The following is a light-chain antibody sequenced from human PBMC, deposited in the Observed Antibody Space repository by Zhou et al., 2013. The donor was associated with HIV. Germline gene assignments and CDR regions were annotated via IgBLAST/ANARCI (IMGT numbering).Light chain of an antibody. Sequence: DIQMTQSPSSLSASVGDRVTLNCRASQSISNYLSWYQQKSGRAPKLLIFAASTLQSGVSSRFSGSGSGTDFTLTISSLQPEDFATYYCQQAHSFPYTFGQGTKLETK. CDR3: QQAHSFPYT. CDR1: QSISNY. J-gene: IGKJ2*01. V-gene: IGKV1-39*01. CDR2: AAS.